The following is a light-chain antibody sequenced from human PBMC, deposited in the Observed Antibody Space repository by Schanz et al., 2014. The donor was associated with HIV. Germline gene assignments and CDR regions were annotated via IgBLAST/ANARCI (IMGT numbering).Light chain of an antibody. J-gene: IGLJ1*01. CDR2: DVS. Sequence: QSALTQPPSERGSPGQSMTRKGTGNSSEGGGETNFSWYQQHPGKAPKLMIYDVSKRPSGVPDRFSGSKSGTSVSLAITGLQAEDEADYYCLSYVPRKTGTYVFGTGTKLTVL. CDR1: SSEGGGETN. CDR3: LSYVPRKTGTYV. V-gene: IGLV2-11*02.